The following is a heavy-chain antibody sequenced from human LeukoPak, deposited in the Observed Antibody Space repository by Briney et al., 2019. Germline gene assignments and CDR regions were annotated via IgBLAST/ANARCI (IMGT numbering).Heavy chain of an antibody. V-gene: IGHV3-15*01. CDR1: GLKFSDAW. Sequence: GGSLRLSCVVSGLKFSDAWMSWVRQAPGKGLEWVGRITYDGTTDYAAPVEGRFSISRDNSKNTFYLQMNSLQTDDTAMYYCTWMATVRTVDYWGQGTLVTVSS. CDR3: TWMATVRTVDY. CDR2: ITYDGTT. D-gene: IGHD4-17*01. J-gene: IGHJ4*02.